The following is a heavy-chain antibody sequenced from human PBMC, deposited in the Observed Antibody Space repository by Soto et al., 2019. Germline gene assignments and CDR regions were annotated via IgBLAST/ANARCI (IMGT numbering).Heavy chain of an antibody. V-gene: IGHV6-1*01. CDR2: TYYRSKWYN. CDR3: ARGESPAAVRGADYYYYGMDV. Sequence: SQTLSLTCAISGDSVSSNSAAWNWIRQSPSRGLEWLGRTYYRSKWYNDYAVSVKSRITINPDTSKNQFSLQLNSVTPEDTAVYYSARGESPAAVRGADYYYYGMDVWGQGTTVTVSS. CDR1: GDSVSSNSAA. D-gene: IGHD6-13*01. J-gene: IGHJ6*02.